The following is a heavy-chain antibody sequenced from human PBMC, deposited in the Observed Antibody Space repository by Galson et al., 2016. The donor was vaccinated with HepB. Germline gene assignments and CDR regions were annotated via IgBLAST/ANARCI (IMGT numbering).Heavy chain of an antibody. V-gene: IGHV3-30*18. J-gene: IGHJ5*02. CDR1: GFVFSNYG. D-gene: IGHD2-15*01. CDR3: TKQVAEGGLGDT. CDR2: LSYNGLNQ. Sequence: SLRLSCAASGFVFSNYGMNWVRQPPGKGLEWVAGLSYNGLNQHYPDSLMGRFTVSRDNSKSTLYLQMDSLRPDDTAIYYCTKQVAEGGLGDTWGQGTLVTVSS.